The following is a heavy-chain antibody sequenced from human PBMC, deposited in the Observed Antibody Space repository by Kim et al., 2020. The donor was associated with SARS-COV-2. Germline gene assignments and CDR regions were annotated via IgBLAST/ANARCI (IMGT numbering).Heavy chain of an antibody. CDR3: AAVSRYYGSGSYLDY. CDR1: GGTFSSYA. V-gene: IGHV1-69*13. D-gene: IGHD3-10*01. J-gene: IGHJ4*02. Sequence: SVKVSCKASGGTFSSYAISWVRQAPGQGLEWMGGIIPIFGTANYAQQFQGRVTITAVESTSTAYMELSSLRSEDTAVYYCAAVSRYYGSGSYLDYWGQGTLVTVSS. CDR2: IIPIFGTA.